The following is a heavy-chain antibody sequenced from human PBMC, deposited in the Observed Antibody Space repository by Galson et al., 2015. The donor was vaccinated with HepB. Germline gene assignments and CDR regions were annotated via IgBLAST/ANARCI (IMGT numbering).Heavy chain of an antibody. CDR3: ARATLGVGYYYYGMDV. J-gene: IGHJ6*02. Sequence: SVKVSCKASGDTFSRYTISWVRQAPGQGLEWMGRIIPILGIANYAQKFQGRVTITADKSTSTAYMELSSLRSEDTAVYYCARATLGVGYYYYGMDVWGQGTTVTVSS. D-gene: IGHD3-10*01. V-gene: IGHV1-69*02. CDR2: IIPILGIA. CDR1: GDTFSRYT.